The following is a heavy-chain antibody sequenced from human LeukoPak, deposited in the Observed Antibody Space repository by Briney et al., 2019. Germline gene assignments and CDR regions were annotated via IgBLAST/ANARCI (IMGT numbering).Heavy chain of an antibody. V-gene: IGHV4-34*01. CDR3: ARRWNYGRNYYIDV. Sequence: SETLSLTCAVYGGSSSHYYWSWIRQSPGMGLEWIGEINDSGTINYNPSLMSRATISVDKSKNQFSLKLSSATAADTAVYYCARRWNYGRNYYIDVWGKGATVSVSS. CDR2: INDSGTI. D-gene: IGHD1-7*01. J-gene: IGHJ6*03. CDR1: GGSSSHYY.